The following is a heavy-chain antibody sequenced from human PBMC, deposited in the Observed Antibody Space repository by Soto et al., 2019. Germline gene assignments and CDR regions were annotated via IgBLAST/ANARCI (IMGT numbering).Heavy chain of an antibody. CDR2: ISYDGSNK. Sequence: GGSLRLSCAASGFTFSSYGMHWVRQAPGKGLEWVAVISYDGSNKHYADSVKGRFTISRDNSKNTLYLQMNSLRAEDTAVYYCATPTYYDFWSGSDYWGQGNLVTVSS. CDR1: GFTFSSYG. V-gene: IGHV3-30*03. D-gene: IGHD3-3*01. J-gene: IGHJ4*02. CDR3: ATPTYYDFWSGSDY.